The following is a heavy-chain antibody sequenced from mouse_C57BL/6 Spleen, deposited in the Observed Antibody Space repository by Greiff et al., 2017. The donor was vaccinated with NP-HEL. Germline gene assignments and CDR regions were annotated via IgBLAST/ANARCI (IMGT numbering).Heavy chain of an antibody. D-gene: IGHD2-4*01. CDR1: GFTFSSYA. Sequence: EVNLVESGGGLVKPGGSLKLSCAASGFTFSSYAMSWVRQTPEKRLEWVATISDGGSYTYYPDNVKGRFTISRDNAKNNLYLQMSHLKSEDTAMYYCASLYDYDDGAWFAYWGQGTLVTVSA. J-gene: IGHJ3*01. CDR2: ISDGGSYT. V-gene: IGHV5-4*03. CDR3: ASLYDYDDGAWFAY.